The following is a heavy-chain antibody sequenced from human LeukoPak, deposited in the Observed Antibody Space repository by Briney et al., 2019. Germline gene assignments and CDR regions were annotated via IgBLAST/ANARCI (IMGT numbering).Heavy chain of an antibody. V-gene: IGHV4-61*02. CDR3: ARREWAKYCFDY. J-gene: IGHJ4*02. Sequence: PSETLSLTCTVSGGSISSGSYYWSWIRQPAGKGLEWIGRIYYSGSTNYNPSLKSRVTISVDTSKNQFSLKLSSVTAADTAVYYCARREWAKYCFDYWGQGTLVTVSS. D-gene: IGHD2-8*01. CDR1: GGSISSGSYY. CDR2: IYYSGST.